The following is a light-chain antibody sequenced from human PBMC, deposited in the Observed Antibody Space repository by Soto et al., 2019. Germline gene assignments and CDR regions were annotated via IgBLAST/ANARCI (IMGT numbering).Light chain of an antibody. Sequence: QPVLTQSPSASASLGASVKLTCTLSSGHSSYAIAWHQQQPEKGPRYLMKLNTDGSHSKGDGIPDRFSGSTSGAECYLTISSLQSEDEADYSCQTWGTGIGVFGGGTKLTVL. CDR3: QTWGTGIGV. CDR2: LNTDGSH. J-gene: IGLJ2*01. V-gene: IGLV4-69*01. CDR1: SGHSSYA.